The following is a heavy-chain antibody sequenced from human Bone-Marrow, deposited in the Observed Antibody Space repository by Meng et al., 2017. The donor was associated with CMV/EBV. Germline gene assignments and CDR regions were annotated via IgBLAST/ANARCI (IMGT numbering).Heavy chain of an antibody. CDR2: IYYSESP. J-gene: IGHJ5*02. V-gene: IGHV4-59*01. CDR1: GDSISTSY. CDR3: ARVGDSTISNWFDP. Sequence: SETLSLTCTVSGDSISTSYWSWIRQPPGKGLEWIGYIYYSESPNYNPSLKSRVTISVDTSRNHFSLELRSVTAADTAVYYCARVGDSTISNWFDPWGQGTLVTVSS. D-gene: IGHD5/OR15-5a*01.